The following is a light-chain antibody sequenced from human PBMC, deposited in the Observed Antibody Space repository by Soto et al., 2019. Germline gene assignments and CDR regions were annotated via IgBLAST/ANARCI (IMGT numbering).Light chain of an antibody. CDR3: CSYAGITTYYV. CDR1: SSDVGSYNL. V-gene: IGLV2-23*01. Sequence: QSVLTQPASVSGSPGQSITISCTGTSSDVGSYNLVSWYQQHPGEAPKLMIYGGTKRPSGVSNRFSGSKSGNTASLTISGLQAEDEADYYCCSYAGITTYYVFGPGTKVPVL. J-gene: IGLJ1*01. CDR2: GGT.